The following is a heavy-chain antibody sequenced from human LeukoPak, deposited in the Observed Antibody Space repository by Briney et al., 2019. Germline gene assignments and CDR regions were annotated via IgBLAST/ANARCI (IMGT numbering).Heavy chain of an antibody. J-gene: IGHJ5*02. V-gene: IGHV1-18*01. CDR1: GYTLTSYG. CDR2: LSAYNGKT. CDR3: AREDGGAAAMPHRFDP. D-gene: IGHD2-2*01. Sequence: WASVKVSCKASGYTLTSYGLSWVRQAPGQGVEWMGWLSAYNGKTHYAQKLQGSGTMTTATAKSKAYMELRSLRSDDTAVYYCAREDGGAAAMPHRFDPWGQGTLVTVSS.